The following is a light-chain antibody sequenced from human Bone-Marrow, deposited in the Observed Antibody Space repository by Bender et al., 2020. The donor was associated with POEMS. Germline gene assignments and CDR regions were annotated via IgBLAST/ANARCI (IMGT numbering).Light chain of an antibody. CDR3: SAWDDSLSGWV. J-gene: IGLJ3*02. Sequence: QSVLTQPPSVSGAPGQRVTISCTGTSSNIGAGYDVHWYQQLPGEPPKLLIYYDDLLTPGVSDRFSASKSGTSASLAISELQSEDEALYYCSAWDDSLSGWVFGGGTKLTVL. CDR2: YDD. V-gene: IGLV1-36*01. CDR1: SSNIGAGYD.